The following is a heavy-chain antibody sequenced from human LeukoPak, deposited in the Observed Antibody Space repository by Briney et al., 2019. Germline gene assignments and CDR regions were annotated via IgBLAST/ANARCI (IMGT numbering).Heavy chain of an antibody. Sequence: SVKVSCKASGGTFSSDAISWVRQAPGQGLEWMGGIIPKLGTANYAQKFRGRVTITADESTTTVYMELSSLRSEDTAVYYCAREKGSRGVFDYWGQGTLVTVSS. J-gene: IGHJ4*02. CDR3: AREKGSRGVFDY. D-gene: IGHD3-10*01. CDR1: GGTFSSDA. CDR2: IIPKLGTA. V-gene: IGHV1-69*13.